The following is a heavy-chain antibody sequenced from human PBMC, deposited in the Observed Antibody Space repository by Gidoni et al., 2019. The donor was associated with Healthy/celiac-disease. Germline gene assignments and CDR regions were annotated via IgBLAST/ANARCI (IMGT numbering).Heavy chain of an antibody. Sequence: KPSETLSLTCAVYGGSFSGYYWSCIRQPPGKGLEWIGEINHSGSTNYNPSLKSRVTISVDTSKNQFSLKLSSVTAADTAVYYCATTPGRFDYWGQGTLVTVSS. J-gene: IGHJ4*02. V-gene: IGHV4-34*01. CDR2: INHSGST. CDR1: GGSFSGYY. CDR3: ATTPGRFDY.